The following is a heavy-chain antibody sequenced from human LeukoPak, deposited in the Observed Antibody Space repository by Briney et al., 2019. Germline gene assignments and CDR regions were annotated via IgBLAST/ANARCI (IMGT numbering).Heavy chain of an antibody. CDR3: ARDGAAAGSDY. CDR2: IIPIFGTA. V-gene: IGHV1-69*06. D-gene: IGHD6-13*01. Sequence: ASVKVSCKASGGTFSSYAISWVRQAPGQGLEWMGGIIPIFGTANYAQKFQGRVTITADKSTSTAYMELSSLRSEDTAVYYCARDGAAAGSDYWGQGTLVTVSS. J-gene: IGHJ4*02. CDR1: GGTFSSYA.